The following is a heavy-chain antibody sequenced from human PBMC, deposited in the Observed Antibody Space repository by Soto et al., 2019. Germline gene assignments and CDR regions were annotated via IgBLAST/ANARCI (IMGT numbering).Heavy chain of an antibody. CDR2: INPSDSET. V-gene: IGHV5-51*01. J-gene: IGHJ6*02. D-gene: IGHD3-10*01. CDR3: ARRLPFGESLGMDV. Sequence: PGESLKISCQASGYSFSSYWIAWVRQMPGKGLEWMGVINPSDSETRKSPSFQGQVSISADKSLNTAYLQWGSLTASDTGIYYCARRLPFGESLGMDVWGQGTTVTVSS. CDR1: GYSFSSYW.